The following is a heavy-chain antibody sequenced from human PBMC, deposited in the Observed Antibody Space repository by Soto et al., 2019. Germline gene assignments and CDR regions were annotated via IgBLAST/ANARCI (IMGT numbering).Heavy chain of an antibody. V-gene: IGHV4-59*01. J-gene: IGHJ3*02. CDR2: IYYSGST. Sequence: QVQLQESGPGLVKPSETLSLTCTVSGGSISSYYWSWIRQPPGKGLEWIGYIYYSGSTNYNPSLKSRVTISVDTSKNQFSLKLSSVTAADTAVYYCARDRGGDYDSGDAFDIWGQGTMVTVSS. CDR3: ARDRGGDYDSGDAFDI. D-gene: IGHD4-17*01. CDR1: GGSISSYY.